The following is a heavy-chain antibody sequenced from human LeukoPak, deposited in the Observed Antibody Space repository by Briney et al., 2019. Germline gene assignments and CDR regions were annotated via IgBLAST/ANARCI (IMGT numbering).Heavy chain of an antibody. J-gene: IGHJ5*02. CDR1: GFTFSSYA. CDR3: AKGGYSSPFDP. Sequence: GGSLRLSCAASGFTFSSYAMSWVRQAPGKGLEWVSIISTTGTTTFYADSVKGRFTISRDNSKNTLYLQMSSLRAEDTAVYYCAKGGYSSPFDPWGQGTLVTVSS. CDR2: ISTTGTTT. D-gene: IGHD6-13*01. V-gene: IGHV3-23*01.